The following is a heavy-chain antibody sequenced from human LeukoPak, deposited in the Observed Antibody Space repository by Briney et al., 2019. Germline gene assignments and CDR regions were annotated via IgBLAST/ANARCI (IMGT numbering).Heavy chain of an antibody. CDR1: GFTFSSYW. CDR2: INSDGSST. Sequence: PGGSLRLSCAASGFTFSSYWMHWVRQAPGKGLVWVSRINSDGSSTSYADSVKGRFTISRDNAKNTLYLQMNSLRAKDTAVYYCARAGLDLGYCSSTSCFYYMDVWGKGTTDTVSS. D-gene: IGHD2-2*01. CDR3: ARAGLDLGYCSSTSCFYYMDV. V-gene: IGHV3-74*01. J-gene: IGHJ6*03.